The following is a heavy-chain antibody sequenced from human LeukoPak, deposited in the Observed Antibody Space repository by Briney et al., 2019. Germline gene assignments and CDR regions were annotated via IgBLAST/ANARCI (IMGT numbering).Heavy chain of an antibody. CDR2: IYPGDSDT. D-gene: IGHD4-23*01. Sequence: GESLKISCKGSGYSFTSYWIGWVRQMPGKGLAWMGIIYPGDSDTRYSPSFQGQVTISADKSISTAYLQWSSLKASDTTMYYSARLDGSTVVTPRYFDYWGQGTLVTVSS. J-gene: IGHJ4*02. CDR1: GYSFTSYW. V-gene: IGHV5-51*01. CDR3: ARLDGSTVVTPRYFDY.